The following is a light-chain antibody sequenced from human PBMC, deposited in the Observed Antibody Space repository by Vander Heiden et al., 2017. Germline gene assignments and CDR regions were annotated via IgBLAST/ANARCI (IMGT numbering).Light chain of an antibody. CDR2: DTS. V-gene: IGLV7-46*01. Sequence: QAVVTPEPSLTVSPGGTVTLTCGSSTGAVTSGHYPYWFQQKPGQAPRTLIYDTSNKHSWTPARFSGSLLGGKAALTLSGAQPEDEAEYYCLLSYSGAHWVFGGGTKLTVL. CDR3: LLSYSGAHWV. CDR1: TGAVTSGHY. J-gene: IGLJ3*02.